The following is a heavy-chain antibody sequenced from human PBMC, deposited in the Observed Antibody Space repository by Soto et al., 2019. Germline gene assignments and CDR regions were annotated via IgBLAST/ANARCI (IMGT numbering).Heavy chain of an antibody. CDR1: GDSY. CDR3: ARAPKPYYYYGMDV. CDR2: IFYRGAT. Sequence: GDSYWSWIRQPPGKGLEWIGFIFYRGATYYNPSLKSRVTISVDASKNHFSLSLSSVTAADTAVYYCARAPKPYYYYGMDVWGQGTTVTVSS. V-gene: IGHV4-30-4*01. J-gene: IGHJ6*02.